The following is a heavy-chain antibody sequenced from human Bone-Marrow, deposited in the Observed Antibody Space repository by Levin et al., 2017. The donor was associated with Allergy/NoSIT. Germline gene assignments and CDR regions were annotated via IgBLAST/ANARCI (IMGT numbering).Heavy chain of an antibody. V-gene: IGHV1-3*01. CDR2: IDVGAGDT. Sequence: GESLKISCKASGYTFSNHAIHWMRQAPGQGLEWMGWIDVGAGDTYYSQNFLGRVTITRDTSASTVYMELSSLRSEDTAAYYCAKEFYETKTPRNFFDPWGQGTLVTVSS. CDR1: GYTFSNHA. J-gene: IGHJ5*02. CDR3: AKEFYETKTPRNFFDP. D-gene: IGHD5/OR15-5a*01.